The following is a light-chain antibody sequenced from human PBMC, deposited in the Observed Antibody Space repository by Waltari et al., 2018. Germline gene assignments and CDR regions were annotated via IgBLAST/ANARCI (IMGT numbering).Light chain of an antibody. V-gene: IGKV4-1*01. Sequence: DIVMTQSPSTLPVSLGERATIHCKSSQNLLSSSNNKNYLAWSQQRPGQSPKLLIYCASTRQSGVPDRFSGSESGTNFTLTINSLQPEDVALYYCQQFYSIPYTFGQGTKLEIK. CDR1: QNLLSSSNNKNY. CDR3: QQFYSIPYT. J-gene: IGKJ2*01. CDR2: CAS.